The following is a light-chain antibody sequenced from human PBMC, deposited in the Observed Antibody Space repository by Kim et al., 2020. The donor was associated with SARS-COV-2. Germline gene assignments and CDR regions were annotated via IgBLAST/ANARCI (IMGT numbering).Light chain of an antibody. CDR1: KTISRDY. Sequence: LSPGGRGTLSCRASKTISRDYLAWYQQKPGQAPRLVIHSASSRATGIPDRFSGSGSGTDFTLTISRLQAEDFAVYYCQQYGSSPYTFGQGTRVEI. V-gene: IGKV3-20*01. J-gene: IGKJ2*01. CDR3: QQYGSSPYT. CDR2: SAS.